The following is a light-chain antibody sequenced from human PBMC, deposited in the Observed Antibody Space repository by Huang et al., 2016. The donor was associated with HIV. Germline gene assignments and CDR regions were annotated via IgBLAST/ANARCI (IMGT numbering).Light chain of an antibody. J-gene: IGKJ1*01. Sequence: EIVMTQSPATLSVSPGERATLSCRASQGVSSNLAWYQQKPCQAPRLLIYGASTRATGIPASFSGSGAGTEFTLTISILQSEDFAVYYCQQYNNWPPWTFGQGTKVEIK. CDR3: QQYNNWPPWT. CDR2: GAS. CDR1: QGVSSN. V-gene: IGKV3-15*01.